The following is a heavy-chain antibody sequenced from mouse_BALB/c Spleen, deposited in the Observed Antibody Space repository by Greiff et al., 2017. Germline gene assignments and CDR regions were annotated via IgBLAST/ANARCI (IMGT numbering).Heavy chain of an antibody. CDR1: GYTFTSYW. V-gene: IGHV1-87*01. CDR3: ARGDDYTDYFDY. Sequence: VKLMESGAELARPGASVKLSCKASGYTFTSYWMQWVKQRPGQGLEWIGAIYPGDGDTRYTQKFKGKATLTADKSSSTAYMQLSSLASEDSAVYYCARGDDYTDYFDYWGQGTTLTVSS. J-gene: IGHJ2*01. D-gene: IGHD2-13*01. CDR2: IYPGDGDT.